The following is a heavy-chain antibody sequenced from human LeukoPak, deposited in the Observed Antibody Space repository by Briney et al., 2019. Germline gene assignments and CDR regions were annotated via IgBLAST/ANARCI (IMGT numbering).Heavy chain of an antibody. CDR2: INPSAGST. D-gene: IGHD3-10*01. Sequence: ASVKVSCKASGYTFTKYYIHWVRQAPGQGLEWMGIINPSAGSTNYAQKFQGRVTMTRDMSTSTVYMELSRLRSEYTAVYYFARGPGQLVRTPTRGWFDPWGQGTLVTVSS. CDR3: ARGPGQLVRTPTRGWFDP. CDR1: GYTFTKYY. J-gene: IGHJ5*02. V-gene: IGHV1-46*01.